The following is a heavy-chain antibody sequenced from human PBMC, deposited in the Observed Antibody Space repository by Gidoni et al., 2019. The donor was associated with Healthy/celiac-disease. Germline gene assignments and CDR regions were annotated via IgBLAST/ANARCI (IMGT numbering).Heavy chain of an antibody. Sequence: EVQLVESGGGLVQPGRSLRLSCPASGFTFGDYAMSWFRQAPGKGLEWVGCIRSKAYGGTTEYAASLKGRFTISRDDSKSIAYLQMNSLKTEDTAVYYCTRDSDGGSYYYYYGMDVWGQGTTVTVSS. V-gene: IGHV3-49*03. CDR2: IRSKAYGGTT. J-gene: IGHJ6*02. D-gene: IGHD2-15*01. CDR1: GFTFGDYA. CDR3: TRDSDGGSYYYYYGMDV.